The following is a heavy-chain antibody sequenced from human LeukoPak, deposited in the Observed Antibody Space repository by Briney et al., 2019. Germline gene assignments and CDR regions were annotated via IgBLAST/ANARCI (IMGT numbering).Heavy chain of an antibody. V-gene: IGHV3-23*01. D-gene: IGHD1-1*01. CDR2: ISGSGGST. Sequence: GGSLRLSCAASGFRFSNYAMSWVRQAPGKGLEWVSAISGSGGSTYYADSVKGRFTISRDNSKNTLYLQMNSLRAEDTAVYYCAKFAERTIHVYNYWGQGTLVTVSS. J-gene: IGHJ4*02. CDR1: GFRFSNYA. CDR3: AKFAERTIHVYNY.